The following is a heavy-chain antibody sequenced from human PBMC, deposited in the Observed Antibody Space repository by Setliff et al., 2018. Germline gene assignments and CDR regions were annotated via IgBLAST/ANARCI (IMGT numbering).Heavy chain of an antibody. CDR3: AKDSDSSGYYSRYYGMDV. CDR1: GFTFNTYW. CDR2: ISGSGGST. J-gene: IGHJ6*02. V-gene: IGHV3-23*01. D-gene: IGHD3-22*01. Sequence: PGGSLRLSCAGSGFTFNTYWMTWVRQAPGKGLEWVSAISGSGGSTYYADSVKGRFTISRDNSKNTLYLQMNSLRAEDTAVYYCAKDSDSSGYYSRYYGMDVWGQGTTVTVSS.